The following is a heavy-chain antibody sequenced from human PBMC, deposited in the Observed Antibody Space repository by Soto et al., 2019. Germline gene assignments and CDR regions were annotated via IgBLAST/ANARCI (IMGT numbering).Heavy chain of an antibody. Sequence: LRLSCAASGFTFNIYALHWVRQAPGKGLEWVAVISFDGTKKYYSDSVKGRFTISRDNLKNTLYLQMNNLRVEDAALYFCAREDDYGYRYINYGLDVWGQGTTVTVSS. J-gene: IGHJ6*02. CDR3: AREDDYGYRYINYGLDV. CDR1: GFTFNIYA. D-gene: IGHD4-17*01. V-gene: IGHV3-30-3*01. CDR2: ISFDGTKK.